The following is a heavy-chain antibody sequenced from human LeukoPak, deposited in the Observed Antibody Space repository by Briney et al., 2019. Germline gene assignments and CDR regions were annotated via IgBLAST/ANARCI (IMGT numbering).Heavy chain of an antibody. V-gene: IGHV3-23*01. D-gene: IGHD3-22*01. CDR3: AKGLPISMLVVISNGLDY. J-gene: IGHJ4*02. CDR1: GFTFSSYA. CDR2: ISGNGGST. Sequence: PGGSLRLSCAASGFTFSSYAMTWVRQAPGKGLEWVSGISGNGGSTYYADAVKGRFTISRDNSKNTVYLQMNSLRAEDTAVYYCAKGLPISMLVVISNGLDYWGQGTLVTVSS.